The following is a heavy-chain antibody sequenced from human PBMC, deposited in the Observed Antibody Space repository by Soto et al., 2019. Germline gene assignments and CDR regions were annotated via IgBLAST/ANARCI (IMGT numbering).Heavy chain of an antibody. J-gene: IGHJ4*02. CDR2: IDHSGSI. D-gene: IGHD3-16*01. CDR1: GGSFRGYY. CDR3: ARVEYAYNYRGLDY. V-gene: IGHV4-34*01. Sequence: SETLSLTCAVYGGSFRGYYWTWIRQPPGKGLEWIGEIDHSGSINYNPSLKSRVTISVDTSKNQFSLKLASVTAADTAVYYCARVEYAYNYRGLDYWGQGTLVTVSS.